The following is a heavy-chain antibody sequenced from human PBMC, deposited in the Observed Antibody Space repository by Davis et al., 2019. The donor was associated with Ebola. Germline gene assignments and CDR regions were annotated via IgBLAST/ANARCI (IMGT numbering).Heavy chain of an antibody. CDR2: ISSSSSYI. CDR3: ARIGYPSDSSSWYRSHPPSYYYGMDV. CDR1: GFTFSSYS. V-gene: IGHV3-21*01. Sequence: PGGSLRLSCAASGFTFSSYSMNWVRQAPGKGLEWVSSISSSSSYIYYADSVKGRFTISRDNAKNSLYLQMNSLRAEDTAVYYCARIGYPSDSSSWYRSHPPSYYYGMDVWGKGTTVTVSS. D-gene: IGHD6-13*01. J-gene: IGHJ6*04.